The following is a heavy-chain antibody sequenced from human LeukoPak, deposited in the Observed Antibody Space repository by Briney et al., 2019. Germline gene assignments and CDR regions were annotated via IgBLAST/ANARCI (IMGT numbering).Heavy chain of an antibody. CDR2: ISSSSSYI. J-gene: IGHJ6*02. D-gene: IGHD3-10*01. Sequence: GGSLRLSCAASGFTFSCYSMNWVRQAPGKGLEWVSSISSSSSYIYYADSVKGRFTISRDNAKNSLYLQMNSLRAEDTAVYYCAREGVLLWFGELAHYYYGMDVWGQGTTVTVSS. CDR1: GFTFSCYS. CDR3: AREGVLLWFGELAHYYYGMDV. V-gene: IGHV3-21*01.